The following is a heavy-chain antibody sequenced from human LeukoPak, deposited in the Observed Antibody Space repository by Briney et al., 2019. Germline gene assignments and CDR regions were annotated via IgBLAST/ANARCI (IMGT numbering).Heavy chain of an antibody. CDR3: ARDRLYCSGRSCYSVNWFDP. Sequence: SETLSLTCAVSGGSISSSNWWSWVGQPPGKGLEWIGYIYHGGSTFYNPSLKSRVSISVDTSKSQFSLKLSSVTAADTAVYYCARDRLYCSGRSCYSVNWFDPWGQGTLVTVSS. D-gene: IGHD2-15*01. J-gene: IGHJ5*02. CDR2: IYHGGST. V-gene: IGHV4-4*02. CDR1: GGSISSSNW.